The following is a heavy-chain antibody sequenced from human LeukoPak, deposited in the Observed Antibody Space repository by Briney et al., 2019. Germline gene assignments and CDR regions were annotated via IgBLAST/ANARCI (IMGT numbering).Heavy chain of an antibody. CDR3: ATVRGIIFEGFFAF. Sequence: WETLRLTCAASGGTFTSSAMTWVRQPPAKGLEWVSVVGSNSRTTYYADTGKGRFTISRANAKNTMILQMNNMRVDDTAVYYCATVRGIIFEGFFAFWGRGTLVAVS. CDR1: GGTFTSSA. D-gene: IGHD3-10*02. J-gene: IGHJ4*02. CDR2: VGSNSRTT. V-gene: IGHV3-23*01.